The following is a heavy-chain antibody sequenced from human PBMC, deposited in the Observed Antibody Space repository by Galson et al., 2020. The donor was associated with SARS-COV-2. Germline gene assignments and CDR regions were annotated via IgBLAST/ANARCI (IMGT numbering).Heavy chain of an antibody. D-gene: IGHD4-17*01. Sequence: PGGSLRLSCAASGFTFDDYAMHWVRQAPGKGLEWVSGITRNSANIGYADSVKGRFTISRDNAKNSLYLQMNSLRAEDTALYFCAKEIGPTVTSPALDCWGQGTLVTVSS. CDR3: AKEIGPTVTSPALDC. V-gene: IGHV3-9*01. J-gene: IGHJ4*02. CDR1: GFTFDDYA. CDR2: ITRNSANI.